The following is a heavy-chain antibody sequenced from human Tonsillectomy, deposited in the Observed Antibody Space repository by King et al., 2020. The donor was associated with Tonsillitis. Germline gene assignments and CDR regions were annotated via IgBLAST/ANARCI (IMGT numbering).Heavy chain of an antibody. CDR2: ISYDGIKK. J-gene: IGHJ4*02. D-gene: IGHD3-16*01. CDR3: ARGVDEWGTDY. V-gene: IGHV3-30*01. CDR1: GFTFSNYP. Sequence: VQLVQSGGGVVQPGRSLRLSCAASGFTFSNYPMHCVRQAPGKGLEWVAVISYDGIKKYFADSVKGRFTISRDNSQNTRYLQVTSLRVEDTAVYYCARGVDEWGTDYWGQGTLVTVSS.